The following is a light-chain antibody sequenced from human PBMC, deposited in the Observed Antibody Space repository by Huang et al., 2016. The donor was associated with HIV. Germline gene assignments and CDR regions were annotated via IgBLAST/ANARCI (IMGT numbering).Light chain of an antibody. Sequence: DIILTQSPLSLSVTPGEPASISCRSSQSLLHSYGSNFLQWDVQKPGLSPQLLISLGSVRASGVPDRFTGSGSGTYFTLEISNVEAEDVGIYYCMQTLQTPYTFGPGTKVDF. J-gene: IGKJ3*01. V-gene: IGKV2-28*01. CDR3: MQTLQTPYT. CDR2: LGS. CDR1: QSLLHSYGSNF.